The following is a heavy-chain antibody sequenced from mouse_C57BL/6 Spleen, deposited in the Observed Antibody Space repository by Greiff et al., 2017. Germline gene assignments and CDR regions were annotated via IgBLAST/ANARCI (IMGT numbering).Heavy chain of an antibody. CDR3: ARSLITTVVAPFDY. CDR2: IYPRSGNT. V-gene: IGHV1-81*01. D-gene: IGHD1-1*01. Sequence: QVQLQQSGAELARPGASVKLSCKASGYTFTRYGISWVKQRTGQGLEWIGEIYPRSGNTYYNEKFKGKATLTADKSSSTAYMELRSLTSEDSAVYFCARSLITTVVAPFDYWGQGTTLTVSS. CDR1: GYTFTRYG. J-gene: IGHJ2*01.